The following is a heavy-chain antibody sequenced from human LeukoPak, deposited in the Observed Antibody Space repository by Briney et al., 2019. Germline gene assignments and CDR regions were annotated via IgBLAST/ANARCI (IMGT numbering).Heavy chain of an antibody. CDR2: INWNGGST. CDR1: GFTFDDYG. V-gene: IGHV3-20*04. J-gene: IGHJ4*02. D-gene: IGHD1-7*01. Sequence: GGSLRLSCAASGFTFDDYGMTWVRQPPGKGLEWVSDINWNGGSTGYADSVKGRFTISRDNSKNTLYLQMNSLRAEDTAVYYCARSSSGWNYGDYWGQGTLVTVSS. CDR3: ARSSSGWNYGDY.